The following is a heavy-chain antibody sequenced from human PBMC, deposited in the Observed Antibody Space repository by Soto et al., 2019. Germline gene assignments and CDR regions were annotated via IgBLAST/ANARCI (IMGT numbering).Heavy chain of an antibody. CDR2: VSYSGNT. Sequence: SETLSLTCTVSGGSINSGDYYWSWVRQVPGKGLEWIGYVSYSGNTNYNPSLESRVTISVDTSRNRFSLNLTSATAADTAVYYCARKGAAASYAHYYMDVWGRGTAVTVSS. J-gene: IGHJ6*03. D-gene: IGHD6-13*01. V-gene: IGHV4-61*08. CDR3: ARKGAAASYAHYYMDV. CDR1: GGSINSGDYY.